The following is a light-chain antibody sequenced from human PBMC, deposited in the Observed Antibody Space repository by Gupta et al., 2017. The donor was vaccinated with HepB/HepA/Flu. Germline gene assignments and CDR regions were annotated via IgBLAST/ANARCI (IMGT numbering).Light chain of an antibody. V-gene: IGKV1-39*01. CDR1: QSITNY. CDR3: QQCLATPIT. J-gene: IGKJ5*01. Sequence: IQMTPSPSSLSASVGDKVTITCRASQSITNYLNWYQHKPGKAPKLLIYSTSTLQNEVPSRFSGSGSGTEFTLTISSLQPEDFATYYCQQCLATPITFGQGTRLELK. CDR2: STS.